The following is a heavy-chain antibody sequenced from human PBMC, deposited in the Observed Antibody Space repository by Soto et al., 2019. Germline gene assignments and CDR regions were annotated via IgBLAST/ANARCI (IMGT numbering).Heavy chain of an antibody. V-gene: IGHV1-69*08. CDR3: ARDLNSGTRIVSWFDP. Sequence: QVQLVQSGAEVKKPGSSVKVSCKASGGTFSSYTISWVRQAPGQGLEWMGRIIPILGIANYAQKFQGRVTITADKSTSTAYMELSSLRSEDTAVYYCARDLNSGTRIVSWFDPWGQGTLVTVSS. CDR2: IIPILGIA. J-gene: IGHJ5*02. CDR1: GGTFSSYT. D-gene: IGHD3-10*01.